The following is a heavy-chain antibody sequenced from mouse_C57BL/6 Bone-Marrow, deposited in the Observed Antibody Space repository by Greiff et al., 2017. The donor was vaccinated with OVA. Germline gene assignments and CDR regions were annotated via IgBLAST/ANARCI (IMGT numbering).Heavy chain of an antibody. V-gene: IGHV14-3*01. CDR3: ASGSMVTTTGRGY. Sequence: VQLQQSVAELVRPGASVKLSCTASGFNIKNTYMHWVKQRPEQGLEWIGRIDPANGNTKYAPKFQGKATITADTSSNTAYLQLSSLTSEDTAIYYGASGSMVTTTGRGYWGQGTTLTVSS. J-gene: IGHJ2*01. CDR2: IDPANGNT. CDR1: GFNIKNTY. D-gene: IGHD2-2*01.